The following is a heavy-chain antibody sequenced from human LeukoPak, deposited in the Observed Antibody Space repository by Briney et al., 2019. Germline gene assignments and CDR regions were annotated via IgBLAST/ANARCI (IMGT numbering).Heavy chain of an antibody. D-gene: IGHD4-17*01. Sequence: GASVKVSCKASGYTFTSYAIHWVRQAPGQRLEWMGWISAGNGNTKYSQNFQGRVTFISNTSATTAFMELSSLRSEDAAVYYCARVRDDYGDYRYDYWGQGTLVTVSS. V-gene: IGHV1-3*01. J-gene: IGHJ4*02. CDR3: ARVRDDYGDYRYDY. CDR1: GYTFTSYA. CDR2: ISAGNGNT.